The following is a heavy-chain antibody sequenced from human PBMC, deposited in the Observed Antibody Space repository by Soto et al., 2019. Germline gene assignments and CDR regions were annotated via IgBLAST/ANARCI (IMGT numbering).Heavy chain of an antibody. CDR3: ARLRYFDWLFDY. D-gene: IGHD3-9*01. J-gene: IGHJ4*02. CDR1: GGSIISYY. V-gene: IGHV4-59*08. Sequence: PSETLSLTCTVSGGSIISYYWSWIRQPPGKGLEWIGYIYYSGSTNYNPSLKSRVTISVDTSKNQFSLKLSSVTAADTAVYYCARLRYFDWLFDYWGQGTLVTVSS. CDR2: IYYSGST.